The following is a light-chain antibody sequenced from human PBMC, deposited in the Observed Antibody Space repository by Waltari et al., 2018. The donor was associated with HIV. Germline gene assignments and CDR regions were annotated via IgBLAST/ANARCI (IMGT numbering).Light chain of an antibody. J-gene: IGLJ3*02. CDR1: SRYVGGYTY. V-gene: IGLV2-11*01. Sequence: QSALTQPRSVSGSPGQSVPISFTGTSRYVGGYTYDSWYQQQPGKAPKLMIYDVSKRPSGVPDRFSGSKSGNTASLTISGLQAEDEADYYCCSYAGSYTLVFGGGTKLTVL. CDR3: CSYAGSYTLV. CDR2: DVS.